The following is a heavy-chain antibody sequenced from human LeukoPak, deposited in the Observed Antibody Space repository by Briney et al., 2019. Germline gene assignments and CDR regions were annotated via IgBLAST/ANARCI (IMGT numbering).Heavy chain of an antibody. CDR1: GFTFSSFD. CDR2: IGTASDT. Sequence: GGSLRLSCAASGFTFSSFDMHWVRQPTGQGLEWVSTIGTASDTYYPGSVEGRFTLSRDNAKNSLYLQMNSLTAGDTAVFYCARGPPRGKYYYMDVWGKGTTVTVSS. V-gene: IGHV3-13*01. D-gene: IGHD1-1*01. J-gene: IGHJ6*03. CDR3: ARGPPRGKYYYMDV.